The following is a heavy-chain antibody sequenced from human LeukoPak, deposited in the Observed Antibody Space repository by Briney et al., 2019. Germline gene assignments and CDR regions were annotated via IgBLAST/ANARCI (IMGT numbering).Heavy chain of an antibody. D-gene: IGHD3-22*01. CDR2: INPNSGGT. J-gene: IGHJ3*02. V-gene: IGHV1-2*02. CDR1: GYTFTGYY. Sequence: GASVKVSCKASGYTFTGYYMHWVRQAPGQGLEWMGWINPNSGGTNYEQKFQGRVTMTRDTSISTAYMELSRLRSDDTAVYYCARLLKTGGYYDSSGYYDAFDIWGQGTMVTVSS. CDR3: ARLLKTGGYYDSSGYYDAFDI.